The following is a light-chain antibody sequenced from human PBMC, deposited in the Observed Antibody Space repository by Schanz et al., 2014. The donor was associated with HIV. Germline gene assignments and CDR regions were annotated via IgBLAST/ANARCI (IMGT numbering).Light chain of an antibody. J-gene: IGKJ1*01. Sequence: EIVMTQSPATLSVSPGERATLSCRASQSVSSNLAWYQQKPGQAPRLLIYGASTRATGIPARFSGSGSGTEFTLTINRMEPEDCAVYYCHQYGSLPWTFGQGTKVEVK. CDR2: GAS. V-gene: IGKV3-15*01. CDR3: HQYGSLPWT. CDR1: QSVSSN.